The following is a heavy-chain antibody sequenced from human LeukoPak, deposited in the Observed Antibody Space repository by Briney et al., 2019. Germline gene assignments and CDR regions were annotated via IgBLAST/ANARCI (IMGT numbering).Heavy chain of an antibody. Sequence: PSETLSLNCTVSGGSISSSSYYWGWIRQPPGKGLEWIGSIYYSGSTYYNPSLKSRVTISVDSSKNQFSLKLSSVTAADTAVYYCARRRSSSGWYGDWYFDLWGRGTLVTVSS. V-gene: IGHV4-39*01. CDR1: GGSISSSSYY. CDR3: ARRRSSSGWYGDWYFDL. CDR2: IYYSGST. J-gene: IGHJ2*01. D-gene: IGHD6-19*01.